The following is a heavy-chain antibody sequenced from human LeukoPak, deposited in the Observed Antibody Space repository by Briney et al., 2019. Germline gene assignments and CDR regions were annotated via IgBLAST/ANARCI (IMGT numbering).Heavy chain of an antibody. D-gene: IGHD4-17*01. CDR3: ARGATTTRFGRFDP. CDR2: ISSSSSYI. CDR1: GFTFSSYS. Sequence: GGSLRLSCAASGFTFSSYSMNWVRQAPGKGLEWVSSISSSSSYIYYADSMKGRFTISRDNAKKSLYLQMNSLRAEDTAVCYCARGATTTRFGRFDPWGQGTLVTVSS. V-gene: IGHV3-21*01. J-gene: IGHJ5*02.